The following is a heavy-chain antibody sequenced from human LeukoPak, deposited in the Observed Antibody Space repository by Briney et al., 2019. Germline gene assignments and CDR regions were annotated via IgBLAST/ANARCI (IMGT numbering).Heavy chain of an antibody. J-gene: IGHJ4*02. CDR3: AKDAVIVVVTAIRHPYFDY. Sequence: GGSLRLSCAASGFTFSSYAMSWVRQAPGKGLEWVSAISGSGGSTYYADSVKGRFTISRDNSKNMLYLQMNSLRAEDTAVYYCAKDAVIVVVTAIRHPYFDYWGQGTLVTVSS. V-gene: IGHV3-23*01. D-gene: IGHD2-21*02. CDR1: GFTFSSYA. CDR2: ISGSGGST.